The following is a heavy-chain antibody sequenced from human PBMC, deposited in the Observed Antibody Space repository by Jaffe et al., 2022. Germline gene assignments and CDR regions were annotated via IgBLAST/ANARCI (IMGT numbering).Heavy chain of an antibody. CDR1: GYTFTSYA. Sequence: QVQLVQSGAEVKKPGASVKVSCKASGYTFTSYAMHWVRQAPGQRLEWMGWINAGNGNTKYSQKFQGRVTITRDTSASTAYMELSSLRSEDTAVYYCARDSSGYDPFRGYCSGGSCPRGGFYYYYYMDVWGKGTTVTVSS. V-gene: IGHV1-3*01. CDR2: INAGNGNT. J-gene: IGHJ6*03. CDR3: ARDSSGYDPFRGYCSGGSCPRGGFYYYYYMDV. D-gene: IGHD2-15*01.